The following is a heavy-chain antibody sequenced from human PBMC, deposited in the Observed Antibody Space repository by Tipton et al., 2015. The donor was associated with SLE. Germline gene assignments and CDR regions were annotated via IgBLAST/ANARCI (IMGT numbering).Heavy chain of an antibody. Sequence: TLSLTCTVSGGSVSSGSYYWSWIRQPPGKGLEWIGSIYYSGSTYYNPSLKSRVTISVDTSKNQFSLQLNSVTPEDTAVYYCARDIVVVTAPPCDAFDIWGQGTMVTVSS. CDR3: ARDIVVVTAPPCDAFDI. CDR1: GGSVSSGSYY. V-gene: IGHV4-39*07. J-gene: IGHJ3*02. D-gene: IGHD2-21*02. CDR2: IYYSGST.